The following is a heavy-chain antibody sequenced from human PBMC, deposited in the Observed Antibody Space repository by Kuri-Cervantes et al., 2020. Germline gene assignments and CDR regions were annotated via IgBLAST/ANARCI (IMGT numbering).Heavy chain of an antibody. J-gene: IGHJ5*02. D-gene: IGHD1-14*01. V-gene: IGHV4-4*07. CDR2: IYTMGRT. Sequence: GSLRLSCPVSGGSISRYYGSWIRQPAGKVREWIGRIYTMGRTTYNPSLKSRVTISVDTSKDQFSLRLRSVNAADTAVNSCPREGSGESHMGNWFDPWGQGTLVTVSS. CDR1: GGSISRYY. CDR3: PREGSGESHMGNWFDP.